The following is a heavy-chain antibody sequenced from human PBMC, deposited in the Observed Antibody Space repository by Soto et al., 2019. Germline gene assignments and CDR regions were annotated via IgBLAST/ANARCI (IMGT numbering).Heavy chain of an antibody. V-gene: IGHV4-39*01. CDR3: ARQRTTVVTQAYFDR. CDR1: GESISSSSYY. D-gene: IGHD2-21*02. CDR2: IYYSVRT. Sequence: LSLTCIVSGESISSSSYYWGWIRQPPGKGWEWIGRIYYSVRTYYNPSFMSRVTISIDTSKNQFTLKLSSVTATDTAVYYCARQRTTVVTQAYFDRWGQGALVTVSS. J-gene: IGHJ4*02.